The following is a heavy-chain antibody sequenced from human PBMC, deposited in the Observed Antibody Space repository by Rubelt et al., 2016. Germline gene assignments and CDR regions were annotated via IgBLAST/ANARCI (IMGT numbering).Heavy chain of an antibody. V-gene: IGHV3-23*01. J-gene: IGHJ6*02. D-gene: IGHD1-14*01. Sequence: GSLRLSCAASGFTFNSYAMSWVRQAQGKGLEWVSAVNAGGDATYYADSVKGRFTISRDNSRNTMFLQMSSLRAEDTAVYHCRTGAGRHFYGMDVWGPGITVTVSS. CDR2: VNAGGDAT. CDR3: RTGAGRHFYGMDV. CDR1: GFTFNSYA.